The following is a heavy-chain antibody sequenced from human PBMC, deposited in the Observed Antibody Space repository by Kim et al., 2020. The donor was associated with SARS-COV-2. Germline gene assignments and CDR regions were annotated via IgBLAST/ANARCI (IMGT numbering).Heavy chain of an antibody. V-gene: IGHV3-53*01. D-gene: IGHD3-3*01. CDR3: ARVDFWSRYNWFDP. J-gene: IGHJ5*02. Sequence: DSVKGRFTNSRDNSKNTLYLQMNSLRAEDTAVYYCARVDFWSRYNWFDPWGQGTLVTVSS.